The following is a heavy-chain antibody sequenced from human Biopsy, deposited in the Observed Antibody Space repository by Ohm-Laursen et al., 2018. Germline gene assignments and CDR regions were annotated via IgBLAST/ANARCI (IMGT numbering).Heavy chain of an antibody. D-gene: IGHD2-2*01. V-gene: IGHV4-59*01. J-gene: IGHJ6*02. CDR3: ARDKITYCTSTSCDYFGMDV. CDR1: GASIEDYY. Sequence: SDTLSLTCTVSGASIEDYYWTWIRQAPGKTLEWIASINYRGNTNYNPSLKSRVTMSAHTSTNQFSLKLTSVTAADTAVYYCARDKITYCTSTSCDYFGMDVWGQGTKVTVSS. CDR2: INYRGNT.